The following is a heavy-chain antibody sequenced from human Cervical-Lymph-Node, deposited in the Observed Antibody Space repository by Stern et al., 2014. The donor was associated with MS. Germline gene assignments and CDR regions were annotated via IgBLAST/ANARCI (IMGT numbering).Heavy chain of an antibody. CDR2: IWYDGSNK. D-gene: IGHD6-6*01. J-gene: IGHJ4*02. CDR3: AKGDSSSPLEY. V-gene: IGHV3-33*06. CDR1: GFTFSSYG. Sequence: DQLVESGGGVVQPGRSLRISCAASGFTFSSYGIHWVRQTPGQGLEWVAVIWYDGSNKYYADSVKGRFAISRDNSENTVYLQMSSLRPEDTAVYYCAKGDSSSPLEYWGQGTLVTVSS.